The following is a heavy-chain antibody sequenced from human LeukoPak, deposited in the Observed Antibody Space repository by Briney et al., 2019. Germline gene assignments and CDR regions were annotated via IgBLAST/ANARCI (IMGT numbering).Heavy chain of an antibody. D-gene: IGHD5-18*01. CDR3: ARITPWIQNRGYGLDV. Sequence: NAGETLRLSCAASGFAFSDYYRSWVRQPPGKGLEWVASINNTSTNIYYAASVKGRFNISRDNAKNSLSLEMNSLRAEDRAVYYCARITPWIQNRGYGLDVWGKGTTVTVS. V-gene: IGHV3-69-1*01. CDR2: INNTSTNI. J-gene: IGHJ6*04. CDR1: GFAFSDYY.